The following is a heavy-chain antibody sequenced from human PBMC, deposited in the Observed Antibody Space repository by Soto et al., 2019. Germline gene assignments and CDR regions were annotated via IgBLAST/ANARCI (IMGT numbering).Heavy chain of an antibody. J-gene: IGHJ4*02. CDR3: AKDRYFGSYDFDY. CDR2: ISYDGNNK. V-gene: IGHV3-30-3*01. Sequence: QVQLVESGGGVVQPGRSLRLSCAASGFTFTAYAMHWVRQAPGKGLEWVAVISYDGNNKHYADSVKGRLTISRDNSKNTLYLQMSSLRAEDTAVYSCAKDRYFGSYDFDYWGQGTLVTVSS. D-gene: IGHD3-9*01. CDR1: GFTFTAYA.